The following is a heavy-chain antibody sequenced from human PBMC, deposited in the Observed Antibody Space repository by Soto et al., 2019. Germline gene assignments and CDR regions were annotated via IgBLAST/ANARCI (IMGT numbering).Heavy chain of an antibody. J-gene: IGHJ5*02. D-gene: IGHD3-22*01. CDR2: ISAYNGNT. CDR3: ARIGEDSSGHNWFDP. Sequence: GXSVKGSCRASGYTFTSYGISWVRQAPVQGLEWMGWISAYNGNTNYAQKLQGRVTMTTDTSTSTAYMELRSLRSDDTAVYYCARIGEDSSGHNWFDPWGQGTLVTVSS. CDR1: GYTFTSYG. V-gene: IGHV1-18*01.